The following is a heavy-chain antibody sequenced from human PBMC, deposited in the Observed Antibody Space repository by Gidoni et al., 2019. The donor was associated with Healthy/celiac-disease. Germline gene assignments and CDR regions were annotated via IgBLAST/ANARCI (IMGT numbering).Heavy chain of an antibody. D-gene: IGHD3-3*01. CDR1: GYTFTRSA. CDR3: ARPGGRITIFGVVISGMDI. Sequence: QVQLVQSGAEVKKPGASVKGSCKASGYTFTRSAMHWVRQAPGHRIEWMGGINAGNGKTKYSQKFQGRVTITRDTSASTAYMELSSLRSEDTAVYYCARPGGRITIFGVVISGMDIWGQGTTVTVSS. V-gene: IGHV1-3*01. CDR2: INAGNGKT. J-gene: IGHJ6*02.